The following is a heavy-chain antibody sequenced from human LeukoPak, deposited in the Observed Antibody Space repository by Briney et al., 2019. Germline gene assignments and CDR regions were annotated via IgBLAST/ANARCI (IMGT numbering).Heavy chain of an antibody. D-gene: IGHD3-3*01. CDR1: GFTFSNFV. V-gene: IGHV3-23*01. J-gene: IGHJ4*02. CDR2: IDGGGGST. CDR3: AKVSTDFWSGYCRFDY. Sequence: PGGSLRLSCAASGFTFSNFVMSWVRQAPGKGLEWVSYIDGGGGSTNYADSVKGRFTISRDNSKNTLYLQMNSLRAEDTAVYYCAKVSTDFWSGYCRFDYWGQGTLVTVSS.